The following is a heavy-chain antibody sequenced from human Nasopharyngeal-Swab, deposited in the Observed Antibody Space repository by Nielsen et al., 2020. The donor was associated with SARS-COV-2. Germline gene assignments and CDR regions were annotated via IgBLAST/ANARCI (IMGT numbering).Heavy chain of an antibody. CDR2: IYYSGSP. Sequence: SETLSLTCTVSGGSISSGDYYWSWIRQHPGKGLEWIGDIYYSGSPNYNPSLKSRVTLSLDTSKSQLSLKLSSVTAADTAVYYCARVHYYDSTYYYYGLDVWGQGTTVTVSS. CDR3: ARVHYYDSTYYYYGLDV. CDR1: GGSISSGDYY. V-gene: IGHV4-61*08. J-gene: IGHJ6*02. D-gene: IGHD3-22*01.